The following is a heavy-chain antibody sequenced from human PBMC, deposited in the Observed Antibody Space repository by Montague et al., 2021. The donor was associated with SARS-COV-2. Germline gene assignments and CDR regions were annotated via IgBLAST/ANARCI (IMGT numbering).Heavy chain of an antibody. CDR3: ARHGRFSVIVNTPRGAFDI. CDR2: IHHSGST. J-gene: IGHJ3*02. Sequence: SETLSLTCTVSGVSISSYYWSWIRQPPGKGLEWIGCIHHSGSTNYNPSLKSRVTISVDTSKNQFSLKLSSVTAADTAVYYCARHGRFSVIVNTPRGAFDIWGQGTMVTVSS. V-gene: IGHV4-59*08. CDR1: GVSISSYY. D-gene: IGHD3-22*01.